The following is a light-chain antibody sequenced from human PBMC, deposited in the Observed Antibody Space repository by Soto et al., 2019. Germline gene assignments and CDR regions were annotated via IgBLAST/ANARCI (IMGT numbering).Light chain of an antibody. J-gene: IGKJ2*01. CDR2: DAS. CDR1: QSVSN. Sequence: EIVLTQSPGTLSLSPGERATLSCRASQSVSNLAWYQQKPGQAPRLLIYDASSRATGIPDRFGGSGSGTDFTLTISRLEPDDFAVYYCQQYGSSPLTFGQGTKLEIK. V-gene: IGKV3-20*01. CDR3: QQYGSSPLT.